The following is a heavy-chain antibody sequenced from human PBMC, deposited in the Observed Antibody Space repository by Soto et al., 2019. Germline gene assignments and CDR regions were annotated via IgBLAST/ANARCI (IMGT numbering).Heavy chain of an antibody. V-gene: IGHV3-23*01. D-gene: IGHD3-3*01. Sequence: EVQLLESGGSLVQPGGSLRLSCAASGFTFSSYVMSWVRQAPGKGLEWVSAINGGGSSTYYADSVKGRFTISRDNSKNTLYLQMNSLRAEDTADYYCAKGSRDSRPYFFDYWGQGTLVTVSS. CDR1: GFTFSSYV. CDR2: INGGGSST. J-gene: IGHJ4*02. CDR3: AKGSRDSRPYFFDY.